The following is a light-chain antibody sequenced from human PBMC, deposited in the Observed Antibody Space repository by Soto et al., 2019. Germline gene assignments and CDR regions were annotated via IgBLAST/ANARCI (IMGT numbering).Light chain of an antibody. Sequence: QSVLTQPPSVSAAPGQTVTISCSGSSSNIGNNYVSWYQQLPGTAPKLLIYDNSKRPSGIPDRFSGSKSGTSASLAISGLQSEDEADYYCAAWDDSLNGPVFGGGTKLTVL. CDR3: AAWDDSLNGPV. CDR2: DNS. J-gene: IGLJ3*02. CDR1: SSNIGNNY. V-gene: IGLV1-51*01.